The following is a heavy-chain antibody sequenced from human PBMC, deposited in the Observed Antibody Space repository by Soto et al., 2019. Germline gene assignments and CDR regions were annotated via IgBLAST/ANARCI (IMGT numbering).Heavy chain of an antibody. CDR2: ISYDGSNK. V-gene: IGHV3-30-3*01. J-gene: IGHJ4*02. CDR3: APAAMGYYFDY. Sequence: GGSLRLSCAASGFTFSSYAMHWVRQAPGKGLEWVAVISYDGSNKYYADSVKGRFTISRDNSKNTLYLQMNSLRAEDTAVYYCAPAAMGYYFDYWGQGTLVTVSS. D-gene: IGHD2-2*01. CDR1: GFTFSSYA.